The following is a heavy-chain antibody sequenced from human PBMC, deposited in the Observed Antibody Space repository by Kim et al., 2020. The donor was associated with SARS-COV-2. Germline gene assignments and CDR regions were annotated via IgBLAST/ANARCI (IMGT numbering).Heavy chain of an antibody. CDR3: ARGDLRSPVY. J-gene: IGHJ4*02. CDR2: ST. D-gene: IGHD4-17*01. Sequence: STYYNPSLKSRVTISVDTSKNQFSLKLSSVTAADTAVYYCARGDLRSPVYWGQGTLVTVSS. V-gene: IGHV4-30-2*05.